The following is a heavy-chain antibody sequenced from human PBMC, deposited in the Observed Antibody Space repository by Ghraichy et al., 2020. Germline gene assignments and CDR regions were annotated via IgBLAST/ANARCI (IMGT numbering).Heavy chain of an antibody. CDR2: IYYSGST. CDR3: ARESPEVGATSSPGFDP. V-gene: IGHV4-31*03. CDR1: GGSISSGGYY. J-gene: IGHJ5*02. Sequence: SETLSLTCTVSGGSISSGGYYWSWIRQHPGKGLEWIGYIYYSGSTYYNPSLKSRVTISVDTSKNQFSLKLSSVTAADTAVYYWARESPEVGATSSPGFDPWGQGTLVTVSS. D-gene: IGHD1-26*01.